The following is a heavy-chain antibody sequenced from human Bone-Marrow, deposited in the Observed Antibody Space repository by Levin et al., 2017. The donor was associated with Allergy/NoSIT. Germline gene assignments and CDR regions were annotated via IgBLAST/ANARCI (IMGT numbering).Heavy chain of an antibody. D-gene: IGHD1-7*01. V-gene: IGHV3-30*03. J-gene: IGHJ4*02. Sequence: QSGGSLRLSCVGSELTFDNHGIHWVRQAPGKGLEWVSVVGYDGDTEHYADSVKGRFTVSRDNSKNTVYLQMSSLRPEDTALYYFAREAGNYRQDFACWGRGMVVTVSS. CDR3: AREAGNYRQDFAC. CDR1: ELTFDNHG. CDR2: VGYDGDTE.